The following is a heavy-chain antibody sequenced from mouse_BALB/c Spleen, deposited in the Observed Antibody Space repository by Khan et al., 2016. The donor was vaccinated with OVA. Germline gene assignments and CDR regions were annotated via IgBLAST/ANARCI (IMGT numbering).Heavy chain of an antibody. CDR2: IYPGNSDI. D-gene: IGHD2-1*01. J-gene: IGHJ2*01. Sequence: VQLKQSGTVLARPGASGKMSCKASGYTFTSYWMHWVKQRPGQGLEWIGAIYPGNSDINYNQKFKGKAKLTAVTSTSTAYMELNSLTNEDSAIYYCTRNGFGNYESWDYWGQGTTLTVSS. V-gene: IGHV1-5*01. CDR1: GYTFTSYW. CDR3: TRNGFGNYESWDY.